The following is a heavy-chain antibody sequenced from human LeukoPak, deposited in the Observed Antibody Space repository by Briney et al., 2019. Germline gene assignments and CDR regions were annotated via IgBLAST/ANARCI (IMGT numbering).Heavy chain of an antibody. CDR3: ARTFGIAVAGPGDY. D-gene: IGHD6-19*01. CDR2: ISRSSSYT. V-gene: IGHV3-11*06. J-gene: IGHJ4*02. CDR1: GFTFSDYY. Sequence: GGSLRLSCAASGFTFSDYYMTWIRQAPGKGLEWISYISRSSSYTYYADSVKGRFTISRDNAKNSLYLQMNSLRVEDTAVYYCARTFGIAVAGPGDYWGRGTLVTVSS.